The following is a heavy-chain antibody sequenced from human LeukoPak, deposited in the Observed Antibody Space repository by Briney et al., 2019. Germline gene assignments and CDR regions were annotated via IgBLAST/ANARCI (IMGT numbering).Heavy chain of an antibody. CDR2: INPNSGGT. CDR1: GYTFTGYY. D-gene: IGHD3-22*01. J-gene: IGHJ4*02. CDR3: ARPHYYDSGTFDY. V-gene: IGHV1-2*02. Sequence: ASVKVSCKASGYTFTGYYMHWVRQAPGQGLEWMGWINPNSGGTNYAQKFQGRVTVTRDTSISTAYMELSRLRSDDTAVYYCARPHYYDSGTFDYWGQGTLVTVSS.